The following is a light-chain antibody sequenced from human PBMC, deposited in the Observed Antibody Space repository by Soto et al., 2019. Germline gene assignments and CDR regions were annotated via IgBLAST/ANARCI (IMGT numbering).Light chain of an antibody. CDR1: QNIFTY. V-gene: IGKV1-39*01. CDR3: QHSYSSPT. Sequence: DIQMTQSPSSLSASVGDRVTITCRARQNIFTYLNWYKQRPGKAPNLLIYAASNLQSGVPSRFSGSGSGKDFTLTLSSLQPADFATYYCQHSYSSPTFGQGTKLSIK. J-gene: IGKJ2*01. CDR2: AAS.